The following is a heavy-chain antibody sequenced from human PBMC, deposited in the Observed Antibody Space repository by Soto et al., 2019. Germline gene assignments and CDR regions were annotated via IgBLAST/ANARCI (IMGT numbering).Heavy chain of an antibody. CDR3: ARHRWGSGSYSGLFDF. Sequence: SETLSLTCSVSGGSISTSSYFWGWIRQPPGKGLEWVGAAHYSGSANYRSSLRSRVTISVDTSQNQFSLRLRSVTAADTAVYYCARHRWGSGSYSGLFDFWGQGALVTVSS. CDR2: AHYSGSA. D-gene: IGHD3-10*01. CDR1: GGSISTSSYF. J-gene: IGHJ4*02. V-gene: IGHV4-39*01.